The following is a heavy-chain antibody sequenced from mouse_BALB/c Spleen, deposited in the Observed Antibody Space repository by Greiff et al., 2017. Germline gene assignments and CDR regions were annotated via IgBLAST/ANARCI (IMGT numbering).Heavy chain of an antibody. D-gene: IGHD1-2*01. CDR2: ISSGISTI. CDR3: RRGVTAATGAY. V-gene: IGHV5-17*02. Sequence: EVKLVESGGGLVQPGGSRKLSCAASGFTFSSFGMHWVRQAPEKGLEWVAYISSGISTIYYADTVKGRFTISRDNPKNTLFLQMTSLKSEDTAMYYCRRGVTAATGAYWGQGTLVTVSA. J-gene: IGHJ3*01. CDR1: GFTFSSFG.